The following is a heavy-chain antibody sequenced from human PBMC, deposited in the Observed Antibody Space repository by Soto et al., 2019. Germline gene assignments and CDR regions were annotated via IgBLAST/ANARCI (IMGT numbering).Heavy chain of an antibody. CDR3: AKVPPPPYDFWSGYVYYFDY. CDR2: ISGSGGST. D-gene: IGHD3-3*01. CDR1: GFTFSSYA. Sequence: PGGSLRLSCAASGFTFSSYAMSWVRQAPGKGLEWVSAISGSGGSTYYADSVKGRFTISRDNSKNTLYLQMNSLRAEDTAVYYCAKVPPPPYDFWSGYVYYFDYWGQGNLVTVSS. V-gene: IGHV3-23*01. J-gene: IGHJ4*02.